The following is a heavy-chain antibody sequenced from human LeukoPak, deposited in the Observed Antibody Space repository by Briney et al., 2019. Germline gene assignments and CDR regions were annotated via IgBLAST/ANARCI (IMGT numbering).Heavy chain of an antibody. CDR2: ISHTSRTI. J-gene: IGHJ4*02. D-gene: IGHD7-27*01. CDR1: GFSFSDYY. Sequence: GGSLRLSCVASGFSFSDYYINWIRQAPGKGLEWISYISHTSRTIYYAESVKGRFTISRDNSENSVYLQMNSLRTEDTAVYYCVRDGSSWGNFDYWGQGTLVSVSS. V-gene: IGHV3-11*04. CDR3: VRDGSSWGNFDY.